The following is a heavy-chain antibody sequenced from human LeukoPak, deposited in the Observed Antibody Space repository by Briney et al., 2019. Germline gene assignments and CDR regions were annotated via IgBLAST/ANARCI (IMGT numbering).Heavy chain of an antibody. CDR1: GYTFTSYY. CDR2: INPSGGST. D-gene: IGHD3-22*01. J-gene: IGHJ6*02. CDR3: AREYYYDSSGYNYYYYGMDV. Sequence: ASVKVSCKASGYTFTSYYMHWVRQAPGQGLEGMGLINPSGGSTSYAQKFQGRVTMTRDTSTSTVHMELSSLRSEDTAVYYCAREYYYDSSGYNYYYYGMDVWGQGTTVTVSS. V-gene: IGHV1-46*01.